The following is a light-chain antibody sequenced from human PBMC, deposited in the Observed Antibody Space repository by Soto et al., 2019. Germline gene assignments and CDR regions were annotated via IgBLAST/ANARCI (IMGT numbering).Light chain of an antibody. V-gene: IGKV1-5*01. Sequence: DIQMTQSPSTLSTSIGDRVTITCRASQSISDSLAWYQQKPGKAPFRLISDASNLERGVPSRFSGSGSGTEFTLTISSMQPDDFATYYCQQYSGYSRTFGQGTKVDIK. CDR2: DAS. CDR3: QQYSGYSRT. CDR1: QSISDS. J-gene: IGKJ1*01.